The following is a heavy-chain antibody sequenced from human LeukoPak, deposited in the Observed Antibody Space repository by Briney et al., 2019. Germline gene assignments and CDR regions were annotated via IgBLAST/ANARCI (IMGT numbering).Heavy chain of an antibody. Sequence: ASVKVSCKASGYTFTSYGISWVRQAPGQGLEWMGWISAYNGNTNYAQKLQGRVTMTTDTSTSTAYMELRSLRSDDTAVYYCARDSKGGYSSSWYRLYYYYYMDVWGKGTTVTVSS. CDR2: ISAYNGNT. CDR3: ARDSKGGYSSSWYRLYYYYYMDV. V-gene: IGHV1-18*01. CDR1: GYTFTSYG. D-gene: IGHD6-13*01. J-gene: IGHJ6*03.